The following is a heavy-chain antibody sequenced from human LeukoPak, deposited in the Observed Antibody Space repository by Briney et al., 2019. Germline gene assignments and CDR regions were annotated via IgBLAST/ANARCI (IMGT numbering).Heavy chain of an antibody. Sequence: PSETLSLTCAVYGGSFSGYYWSWIRRPPGKGLEWIGEINHSGSANYNPSLKSRVTISVDTSKNQFSLKLSSVTAADTAVYYCARGRYCSGGSCYSNAFDIWGQGTMVTVSS. CDR2: INHSGSA. CDR1: GGSFSGYY. D-gene: IGHD2-15*01. CDR3: ARGRYCSGGSCYSNAFDI. J-gene: IGHJ3*02. V-gene: IGHV4-34*01.